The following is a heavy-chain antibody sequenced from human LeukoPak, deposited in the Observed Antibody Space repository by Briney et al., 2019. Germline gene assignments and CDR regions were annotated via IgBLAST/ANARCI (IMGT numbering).Heavy chain of an antibody. CDR3: ARDHGYNWFDP. Sequence: SETLSLTCTVSGGSISSYYWSWIRQPPGKGLEWIGYIYYSGSTNYNPSLKSRVTISVDTSKNQFSLKLSSVTAADTAVCYCARDHGYNWFDPWGQGTLVTVSS. V-gene: IGHV4-59*01. J-gene: IGHJ5*02. CDR1: GGSISSYY. CDR2: IYYSGST.